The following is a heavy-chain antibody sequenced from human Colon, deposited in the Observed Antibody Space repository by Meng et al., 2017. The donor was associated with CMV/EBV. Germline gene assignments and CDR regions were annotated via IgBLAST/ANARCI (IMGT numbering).Heavy chain of an antibody. CDR1: GFSVDIGH. J-gene: IGHJ4*02. V-gene: IGHV3-53*01. CDR2: ICNDDNT. D-gene: IGHD3-16*01. Sequence: GGSLRLSCTISGFSVDIGHMNWVRQAPRKGLEWISVICNDDNTDYANSVKGRFITSRDSSKNTLYLQMNSLRVEDTAIYYCVVGYDSRKVAYWGRGTLVTVSS. CDR3: VVGYDSRKVAY.